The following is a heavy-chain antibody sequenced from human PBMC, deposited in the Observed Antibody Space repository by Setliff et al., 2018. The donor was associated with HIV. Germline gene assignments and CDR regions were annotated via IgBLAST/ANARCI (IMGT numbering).Heavy chain of an antibody. V-gene: IGHV1-3*01. CDR2: IHAGNGDT. CDR1: GYTFTSYA. Sequence: ASVKVSCKASGYTFTSYAMHWVRQAPGQRLEWMGWIHAGNGDTKYSQNFQGRVTITRDTSASTAYMELSSLRSEDTAVYYCATLLSYSSAWHYWGQGTLGTVS. J-gene: IGHJ4*02. CDR3: ATLLSYSSAWHY. D-gene: IGHD6-25*01.